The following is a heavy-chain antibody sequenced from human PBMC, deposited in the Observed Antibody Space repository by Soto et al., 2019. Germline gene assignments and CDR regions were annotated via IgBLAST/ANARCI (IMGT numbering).Heavy chain of an antibody. V-gene: IGHV4-39*01. D-gene: IGHD5-18*01. CDR2: IYYSGST. CDR1: GGSISSSSYY. Sequence: SETLSLTCTVSGGSISSSSYYWGWIRQPPGKGLEWIGSIYYSGSTYYNPSLKSRVTISVDTSKNQFSLKLSSVTAADTAVYYCAAVMDTAMVLGGYWGQGTLVTVSS. J-gene: IGHJ4*02. CDR3: AAVMDTAMVLGGY.